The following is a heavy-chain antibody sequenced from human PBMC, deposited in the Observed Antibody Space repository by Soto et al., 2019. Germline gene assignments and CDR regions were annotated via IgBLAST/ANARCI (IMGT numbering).Heavy chain of an antibody. CDR3: AKQRADYGSGADTFYFDS. D-gene: IGHD3-10*01. CDR1: GVTFSNYA. V-gene: IGHV3-23*01. J-gene: IGHJ4*02. Sequence: GGSLRLSCTVSGVTFSNYAMNWVRQAPGKGLEWVSSLSGSGGTTYYADSVKGRFIISRDNSKNTLYLLMNSLRAEDTALYYCAKQRADYGSGADTFYFDSWGQGALVPVSS. CDR2: LSGSGGTT.